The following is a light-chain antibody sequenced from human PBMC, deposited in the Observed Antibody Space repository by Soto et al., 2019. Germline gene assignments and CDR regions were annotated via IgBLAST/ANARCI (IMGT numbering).Light chain of an antibody. J-gene: IGLJ1*01. CDR3: TSYTSSSTPYV. CDR2: DVS. Sequence: QSVLTQPASVSGSPGQSITISCAGTSSDVGGYTYVSWYQQHPGKAPKLMIYDVSNRPSGVSNRFSGSKSGNTASLTISGLQAEDEADYCCTSYTSSSTPYVFGGGTKVTV. CDR1: SSDVGGYTY. V-gene: IGLV2-14*01.